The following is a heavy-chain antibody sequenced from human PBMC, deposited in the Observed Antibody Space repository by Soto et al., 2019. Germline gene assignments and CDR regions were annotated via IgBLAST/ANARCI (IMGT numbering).Heavy chain of an antibody. Sequence: QVQLVQSGAEVKKPGASVKVSCKASGYTFTGYFMHWARQAPGQGLEWMGWINSNSGATKYAQKFQGRVTLSRDTSISTAYMELSGLRSDDTAVYYCARGGGTILAPLPWGQGTLVTVSS. J-gene: IGHJ5*02. V-gene: IGHV1-2*02. CDR3: ARGGGTILAPLP. D-gene: IGHD3-3*01. CDR1: GYTFTGYF. CDR2: INSNSGAT.